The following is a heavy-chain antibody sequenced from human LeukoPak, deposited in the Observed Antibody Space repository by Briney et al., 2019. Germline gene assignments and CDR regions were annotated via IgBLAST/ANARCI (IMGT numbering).Heavy chain of an antibody. Sequence: PGGSLRLSCAASGFTFSNYAMTWVRQAPGKGLEWASVISGSGGTTYYADSVKGRLTISRDNSKNTLYLQMNSLRAEDTAVYYCASPSAEASPPAYWGLGTLVTVSS. CDR3: ASPSAEASPPAY. V-gene: IGHV3-23*01. CDR2: ISGSGGTT. J-gene: IGHJ4*02. D-gene: IGHD2-2*01. CDR1: GFTFSNYA.